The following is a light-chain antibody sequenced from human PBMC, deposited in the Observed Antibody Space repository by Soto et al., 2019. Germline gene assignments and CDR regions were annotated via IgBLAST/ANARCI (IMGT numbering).Light chain of an antibody. CDR2: ETN. V-gene: IGLV1-51*02. CDR3: ASWDNTLSDGRV. CDR1: GSNIRDHY. J-gene: IGLJ1*01. Sequence: QSVLTQPPSVSAAPGQTVTISCSVSGSNIRDHYVSWYQHLPGAAPKLLIFETNRRPAGIPDRFSGSKSGTSATLGITGLQTADEGDYYCASWDNTLSDGRVFGPGTKLTVL.